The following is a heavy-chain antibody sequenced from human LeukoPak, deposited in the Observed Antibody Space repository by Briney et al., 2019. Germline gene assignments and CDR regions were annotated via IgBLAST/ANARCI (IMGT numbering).Heavy chain of an antibody. CDR1: GFTFSSYG. J-gene: IGHJ4*02. CDR2: ISYDGSNK. D-gene: IGHD1-26*01. V-gene: IGHV3-30*18. Sequence: GGSLRLSCAASGFTFSSYGMHWVRQAPGKGLEWVAVISYDGSNKYYADSVKGRFTISRDNSKNTLYLQMNSLRAEDTAVYYCAKDRRNPSGSYFDYWGQRTLVTVSS. CDR3: AKDRRNPSGSYFDY.